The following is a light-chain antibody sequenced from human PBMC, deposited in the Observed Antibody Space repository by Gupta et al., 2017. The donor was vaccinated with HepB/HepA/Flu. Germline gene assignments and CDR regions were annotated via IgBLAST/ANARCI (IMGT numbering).Light chain of an antibody. CDR3: LLYYGGIHI. CDR2: STS. CDR1: TGAVTSHYY. Sequence: QTVVTHEPSLTVSPGGTVTLTCASSTGAVTSHYYPNWFQQKPGQAPRSLVYSTSQKHSWTPARFSGSLLGGKAALTLSGVQPEDEAEYYCLLYYGGIHIFGGGTKLTVL. V-gene: IGLV7-43*01. J-gene: IGLJ2*01.